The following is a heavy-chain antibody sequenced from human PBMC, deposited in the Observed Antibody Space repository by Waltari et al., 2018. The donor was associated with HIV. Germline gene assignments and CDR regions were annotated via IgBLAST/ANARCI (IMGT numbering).Heavy chain of an antibody. Sequence: EVQLVESGGGLVQPGGSLRLSCAASGFTFSSYWMHWVRQAPGKGLVWVTSINSDGSSTSYADYVKGRFTISRDNAKNTLYLQMNSLRAEDTAVYYCARMDTAMVPDYWGQGTLVTVSS. CDR3: ARMDTAMVPDY. D-gene: IGHD5-18*01. CDR1: GFTFSSYW. CDR2: INSDGSST. V-gene: IGHV3-74*01. J-gene: IGHJ4*02.